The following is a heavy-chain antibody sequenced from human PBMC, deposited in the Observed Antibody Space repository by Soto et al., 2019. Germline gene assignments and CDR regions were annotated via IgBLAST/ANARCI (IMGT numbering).Heavy chain of an antibody. Sequence: GGSLRLSCAASGFTFSSYAMSWVRQAPGKGLEWVSAISTSGGSTYYADSVKGRFTISRDNSKNTLYLQMNSLRAEDTAVYYCATQVSGRDTAMIINHYFDYWGQGTLVNVSS. J-gene: IGHJ4*02. CDR1: GFTFSSYA. V-gene: IGHV3-23*01. CDR2: ISTSGGST. CDR3: ATQVSGRDTAMIINHYFDY. D-gene: IGHD5-18*01.